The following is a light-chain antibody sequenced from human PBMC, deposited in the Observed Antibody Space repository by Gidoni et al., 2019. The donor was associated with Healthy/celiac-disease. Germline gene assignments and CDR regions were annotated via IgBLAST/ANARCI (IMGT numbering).Light chain of an antibody. V-gene: IGLV2-14*03. CDR3: SSYTSSSTWV. J-gene: IGLJ3*02. CDR1: SSDVGGYNY. CDR2: DVS. Sequence: QSALTHPASVSGSPVQSITISCTGTSSDVGGYNYVSWYQQHPGKAPKLMIYDVSNRPSGVSNRFSGSKSGNTASLTISGLQAEDEADYYCSSYTSSSTWVFGGGTKLTVL.